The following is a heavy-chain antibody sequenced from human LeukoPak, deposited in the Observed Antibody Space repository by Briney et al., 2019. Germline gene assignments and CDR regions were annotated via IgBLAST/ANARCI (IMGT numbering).Heavy chain of an antibody. V-gene: IGHV3-23*01. D-gene: IGHD6-6*01. J-gene: IGHJ5*02. CDR3: ASSRSSSSVGVDNWFDP. Sequence: GGSLRLSCAASGFTFSSYAMSWVRQAPGKGLEWVSAISGSGGSTYYADSVKGRFTISRDNAKNSLYLQMNSLRAEDTAVYYCASSRSSSSVGVDNWFDPWGQGTLVTVSS. CDR2: ISGSGGST. CDR1: GFTFSSYA.